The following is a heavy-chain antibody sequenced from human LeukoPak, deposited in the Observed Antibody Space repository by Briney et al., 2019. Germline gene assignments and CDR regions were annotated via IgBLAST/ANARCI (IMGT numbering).Heavy chain of an antibody. CDR2: INHSGST. D-gene: IGHD2-15*01. CDR3: ARDFRGGYNWFDA. V-gene: IGHV4-34*01. J-gene: IGHJ5*02. CDR1: GGSFSGYY. Sequence: SETLSLTCAVYGGSFSGYYWSWIRQPPGKGLEWIGEINHSGSTNHNPSLKSRVTISVDTSKNQFSLKLSSVTAADTAVYYCARDFRGGYNWFDAWGEGTLVTVSS.